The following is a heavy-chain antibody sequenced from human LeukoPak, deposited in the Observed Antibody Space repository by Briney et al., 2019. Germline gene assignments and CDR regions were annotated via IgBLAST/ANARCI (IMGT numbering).Heavy chain of an antibody. Sequence: PGGSLRLSCAASGFTFSSYAMHWVRQAPGKGLEYVSAISSNGGSTYYANSVKGRFTISRDNPKNTLYLQMGSLRAEDMAVYYCARDKLEHYYYYGMDVWGQGTTVTVSS. J-gene: IGHJ6*02. V-gene: IGHV3-64*01. CDR1: GFTFSSYA. CDR2: ISSNGGST. CDR3: ARDKLEHYYYYGMDV. D-gene: IGHD1-1*01.